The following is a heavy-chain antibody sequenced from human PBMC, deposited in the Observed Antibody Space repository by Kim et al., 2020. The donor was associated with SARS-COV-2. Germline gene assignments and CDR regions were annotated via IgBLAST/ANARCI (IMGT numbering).Heavy chain of an antibody. CDR1: GFSFGIYW. J-gene: IGHJ4*01. CDR3: ARIGYSSSSFDY. V-gene: IGHV3-7*01. CDR2: INQDGSVT. D-gene: IGHD2-15*01. Sequence: GGSLRLSCAASGFSFGIYWMSWVRQAPGKGLEWVANINQDGSVTYYVDSMKGRFTISRDSAKSSVFLQMNGLTDEDTAVFYCARIGYSSSSFDYWGQGTLVTVSS.